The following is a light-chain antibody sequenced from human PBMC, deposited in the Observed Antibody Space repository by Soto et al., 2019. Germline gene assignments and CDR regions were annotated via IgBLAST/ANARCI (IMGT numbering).Light chain of an antibody. V-gene: IGKV3-15*01. CDR2: AAS. Sequence: EIVMTQSPATLSVSPGERATLSCRASQSIGSNLAWYLQKPGQAPTLLIYAASTRATGFPARFSGSGSGTEFTLSISTLQSEDFPIYYCQQYDTWPLTFGGGTKVEI. J-gene: IGKJ4*01. CDR3: QQYDTWPLT. CDR1: QSIGSN.